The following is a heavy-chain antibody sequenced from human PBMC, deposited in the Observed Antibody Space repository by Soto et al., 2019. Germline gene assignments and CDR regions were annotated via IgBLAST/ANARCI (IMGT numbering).Heavy chain of an antibody. CDR2: INHSGST. J-gene: IGHJ5*02. D-gene: IGHD3-16*02. CDR1: GGSFSGYY. Sequence: QVQLQQWGAGLLKPSETLSLTCAVYGGSFSGYYWSWIRQPPGKGLEWIGEINHSGSTNYNPSLKSRVTISVDTSKNQFSLKLSSVTAADTAVYYCAREGSNDYVWGSYRLDNWFDPWGQGTLVTVSS. V-gene: IGHV4-34*01. CDR3: AREGSNDYVWGSYRLDNWFDP.